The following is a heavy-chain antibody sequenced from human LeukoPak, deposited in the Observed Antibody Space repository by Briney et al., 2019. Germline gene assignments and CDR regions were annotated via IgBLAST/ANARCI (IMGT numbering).Heavy chain of an antibody. CDR2: ISYDGSNK. Sequence: GRSLGLSCVASGFTFISFPMHWVRQAPGKGLEWVALISYDGSNKYYADSVKGRFTISRDNSKNTLFLQMSSLRAEDTAVFYCAKRSGNTTGWFFDFWGQGTLVTVSS. V-gene: IGHV3-30*07. CDR1: GFTFISFP. J-gene: IGHJ4*02. D-gene: IGHD6-19*01. CDR3: AKRSGNTTGWFFDF.